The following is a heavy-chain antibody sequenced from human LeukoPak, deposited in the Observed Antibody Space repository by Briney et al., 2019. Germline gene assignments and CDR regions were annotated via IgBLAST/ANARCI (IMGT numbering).Heavy chain of an antibody. CDR3: ARGEVATTYYYGMDV. CDR1: GFTFRSYA. V-gene: IGHV3-21*05. J-gene: IGHJ6*04. D-gene: IGHD5-12*01. Sequence: SGGSLRLSCVASGFTFRSYAMNWVRQAPGKGLEWVSYMSSDSSFINYADSVKGRFTISRDNAKNSLSLQMDSPRADDTAVYYCARGEVATTYYYGMDVWGKGTTVTVSS. CDR2: MSSDSSFI.